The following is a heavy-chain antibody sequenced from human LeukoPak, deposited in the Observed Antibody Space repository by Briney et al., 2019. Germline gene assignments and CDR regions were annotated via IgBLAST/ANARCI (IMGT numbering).Heavy chain of an antibody. CDR2: IDQDGSAK. CDR1: GFTFSSYW. Sequence: GSLRLSCAASGFTFSSYWMIWVRQAPGKGLEWVATIDQDGSAKYYVDSVEGRFTISRDNAKDSLYLQMNSLRAEDTALYYCARVASNYDFDYWGQGTLVTVSS. CDR3: ARVASNYDFDY. J-gene: IGHJ4*02. V-gene: IGHV3-7*03. D-gene: IGHD4-11*01.